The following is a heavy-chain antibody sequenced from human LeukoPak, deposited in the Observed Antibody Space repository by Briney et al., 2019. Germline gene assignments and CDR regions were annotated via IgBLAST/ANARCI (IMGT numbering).Heavy chain of an antibody. D-gene: IGHD3-10*01. V-gene: IGHV3-30*04. Sequence: GGSLRLSCAASGFTFSDYALQWVRQAPDKGLEWVALISSDASNKYYVESVKGRFTISRDNSKNTLYPQMNSLRAEDTAVYYCAKVTYGSGSYPHNYYYYYMDVWGKGTTVTISS. CDR1: GFTFSDYA. CDR2: ISSDASNK. CDR3: AKVTYGSGSYPHNYYYYYMDV. J-gene: IGHJ6*03.